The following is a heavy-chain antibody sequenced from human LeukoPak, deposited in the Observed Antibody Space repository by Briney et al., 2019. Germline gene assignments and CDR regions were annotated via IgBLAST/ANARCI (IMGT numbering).Heavy chain of an antibody. D-gene: IGHD1-26*01. CDR2: ISGSGDYT. J-gene: IGHJ4*02. Sequence: GGSLRLSCAASGFTFNSYAMSWVRQAPGKGLEWVSDISGSGDYTYYADSVKGRFTISRDNFKNTLYLQMNSLRAEDTAVYYCAKGRQWELPLDYWGQGTLVTVSS. CDR3: AKGRQWELPLDY. V-gene: IGHV3-23*01. CDR1: GFTFNSYA.